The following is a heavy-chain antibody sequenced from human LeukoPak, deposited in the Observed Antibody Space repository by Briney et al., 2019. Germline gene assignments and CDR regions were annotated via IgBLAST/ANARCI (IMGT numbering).Heavy chain of an antibody. V-gene: IGHV3-74*01. Sequence: PGGSLRLSCAASGFTFSSYWMHWVRQAPGKGLVWASRINIDGSRTNYADSVKGRFTISRDNAKNTLYLQMNSLRAEDTAVFYCARDTAAGNDAFDIWGQGTMVTVSS. J-gene: IGHJ3*02. D-gene: IGHD6-13*01. CDR3: ARDTAAGNDAFDI. CDR1: GFTFSSYW. CDR2: INIDGSRT.